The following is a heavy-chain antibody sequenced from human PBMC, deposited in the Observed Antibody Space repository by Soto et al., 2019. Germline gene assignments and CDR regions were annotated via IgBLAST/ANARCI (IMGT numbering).Heavy chain of an antibody. J-gene: IGHJ4*02. D-gene: IGHD2-2*01. CDR3: ARVDIVVVPAADAKYYFDY. CDR1: GGSISSGGYY. V-gene: IGHV4-31*03. Sequence: QVQLQESGPGLVKPSQTLSLTCTVSGGSISSGGYYWSWIRQHPGKGLEWIGYIYYSGSTYYNPSLKSRVTISVDTSKNQFSLKLSSVTAADTAVYYCARVDIVVVPAADAKYYFDYWGQGTLVTVSS. CDR2: IYYSGST.